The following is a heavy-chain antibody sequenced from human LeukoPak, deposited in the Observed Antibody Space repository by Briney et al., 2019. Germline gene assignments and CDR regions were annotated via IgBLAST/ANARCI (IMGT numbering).Heavy chain of an antibody. V-gene: IGHV4-4*07. Sequence: SETLSLTCTVSGGSISSFYWTWIRQPAGKGLEWIGRIYTSGSTNYNPSLKSRVTMSVDTSKNQFSLKLSSVTAADTAVYYCARDTTKKGSFQHWGQGTLVTVSS. CDR3: ARDTTKKGSFQH. D-gene: IGHD1-26*01. J-gene: IGHJ1*01. CDR2: IYTSGST. CDR1: GGSISSFY.